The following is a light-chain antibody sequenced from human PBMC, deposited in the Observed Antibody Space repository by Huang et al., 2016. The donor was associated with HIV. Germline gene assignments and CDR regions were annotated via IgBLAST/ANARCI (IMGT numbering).Light chain of an antibody. V-gene: IGKV3-11*01. J-gene: IGKJ4*01. CDR2: DSF. CDR1: QNINNY. Sequence: DIVLTQSPATLSLSPGQRATLSCRASQNINNYLVWYQQKPGQAPRLLLYDSFNRATGIPARFSGSGSGTDFTLTINTLGPEDFAVYYCQQRGAWPLTFGGGTKVEIK. CDR3: QQRGAWPLT.